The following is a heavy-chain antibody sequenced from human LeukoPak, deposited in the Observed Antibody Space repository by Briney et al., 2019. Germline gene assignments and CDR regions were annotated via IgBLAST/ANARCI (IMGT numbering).Heavy chain of an antibody. Sequence: GGSLRLSCAASGFTFSSYSMNWVRHVPGKGLEWVANMKQDGREKYLVDSVKGRFTISRDNSKNTLYLQMNSLRAEDTAVYYCARKLAAAGKGRYFDYWGQGTLVTVSS. CDR3: ARKLAAAGKGRYFDY. CDR2: MKQDGREK. CDR1: GFTFSSYS. J-gene: IGHJ4*02. V-gene: IGHV3-7*01. D-gene: IGHD6-13*01.